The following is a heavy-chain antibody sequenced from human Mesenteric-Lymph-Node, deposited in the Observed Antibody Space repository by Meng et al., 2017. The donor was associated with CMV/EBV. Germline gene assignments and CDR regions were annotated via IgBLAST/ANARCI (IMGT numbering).Heavy chain of an antibody. J-gene: IGHJ4*02. V-gene: IGHV4-61*01. CDR2: IYYSGST. Sequence: VPCGSLVSGLSSWIWVRQPPGTGLEWIGYIYYSGSTNYNPSLKSRVTISVDTSKNQFSLKLSSVTAADTAVYYCARRGLVPAAETDYWGQGTLVTVSS. CDR3: ARRGLVPAAETDY. D-gene: IGHD2-2*01. CDR1: CGSLVSGLSS.